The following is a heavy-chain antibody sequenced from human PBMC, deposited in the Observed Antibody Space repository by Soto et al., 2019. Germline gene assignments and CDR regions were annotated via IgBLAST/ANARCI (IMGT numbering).Heavy chain of an antibody. Sequence: QVQLQESGPGLMKPSETMSLSCTVSGGSISSSYWSWFRQSPGKRMEWIGYVHHSWGSSYNPSLQSRVAISLDTSKNQFSLKVTSVTATDTAVYYCARQGFGPLHGLVDVWGQGTTVTVSS. CDR2: VHHSWGS. CDR1: GGSISSSY. D-gene: IGHD3-10*01. V-gene: IGHV4-59*08. J-gene: IGHJ6*02. CDR3: ARQGFGPLHGLVDV.